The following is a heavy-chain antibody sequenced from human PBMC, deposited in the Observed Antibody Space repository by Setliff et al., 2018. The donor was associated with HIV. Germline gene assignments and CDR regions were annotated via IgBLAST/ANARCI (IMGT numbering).Heavy chain of an antibody. CDR3: ARASVGATGLYAFDI. J-gene: IGHJ3*02. V-gene: IGHV4-4*02. CDR2: IYHSGTT. D-gene: IGHD1-26*01. CDR1: GGSISSSNW. Sequence: PSETLTLTCTVSGGSISSSNWWSWVRQPPGKGLEWIGEIYHSGTTNYNPSLKSRVTISVDKSKNQFSLRLNSLTATDTALYYCARASVGATGLYAFDIWGQGTVVTVSS.